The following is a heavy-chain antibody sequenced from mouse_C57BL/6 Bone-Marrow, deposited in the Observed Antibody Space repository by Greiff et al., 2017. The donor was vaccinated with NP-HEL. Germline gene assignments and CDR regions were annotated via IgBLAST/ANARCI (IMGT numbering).Heavy chain of an antibody. Sequence: EVQLQQSGAELVRPGASVKLSCTASGFNIKDDYMHWVKQRPEQGLEWIGWIDPENGDTEYASKFQGKATITADTSSNTAYLQLCSLTSEDTAVYYCTTYYGSSSFDYWGQGTTLTVSS. J-gene: IGHJ2*01. V-gene: IGHV14-4*01. D-gene: IGHD1-1*01. CDR2: IDPENGDT. CDR3: TTYYGSSSFDY. CDR1: GFNIKDDY.